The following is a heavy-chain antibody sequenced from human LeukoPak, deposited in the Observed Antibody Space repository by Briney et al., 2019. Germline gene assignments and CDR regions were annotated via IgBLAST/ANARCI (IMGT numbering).Heavy chain of an antibody. Sequence: SETLSLTCIVSGASVNSYYWDWIRQPPGKGLEWIGCISDSGRTYYNPSLKSRVTISLGTSNNQFSLRLTSVTAADSAMYYCTKGYYEPFDSWGQGTLVTVSS. D-gene: IGHD3-22*01. CDR1: GASVNSYY. CDR2: ISDSGRT. J-gene: IGHJ4*02. CDR3: TKGYYEPFDS. V-gene: IGHV4-59*02.